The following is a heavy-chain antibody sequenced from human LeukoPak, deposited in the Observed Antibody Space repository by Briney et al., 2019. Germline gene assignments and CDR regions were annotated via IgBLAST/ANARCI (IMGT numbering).Heavy chain of an antibody. Sequence: SLICRNCVGSVNSGSYYGSWIRQPPGKGLEWIGYIYYSGSTNYNPSLKSRVTISVDTSKNQFSLKLSSVTAADTAVYYCARGGYSYGPPHFDLWGRGTLVTVSS. J-gene: IGHJ2*01. V-gene: IGHV4-61*01. CDR1: VGSVNSGSYY. CDR2: IYYSGST. CDR3: ARGGYSYGPPHFDL. D-gene: IGHD5-18*01.